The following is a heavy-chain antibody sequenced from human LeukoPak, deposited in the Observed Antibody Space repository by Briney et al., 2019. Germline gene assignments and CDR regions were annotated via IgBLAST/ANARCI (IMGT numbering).Heavy chain of an antibody. Sequence: GGSLRLSCAASGFTFSSYWMHWVRQTPGKGLEWVSAISGGGDITYYADSVTGRFTISRDNSKDTPFLQMHSLRPGDTAVYYCVREDTPATANYWGQGTLVTISS. D-gene: IGHD2-21*02. CDR1: GFTFSSYW. V-gene: IGHV3-23*01. J-gene: IGHJ4*02. CDR3: VREDTPATANY. CDR2: ISGGGDIT.